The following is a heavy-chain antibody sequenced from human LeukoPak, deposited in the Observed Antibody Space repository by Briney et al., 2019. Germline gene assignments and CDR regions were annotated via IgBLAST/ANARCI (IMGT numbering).Heavy chain of an antibody. CDR1: GDSVSSNSAA. Sequence: SQTLSLTCAISGDSVSSNSAAWNWIRQSPSRGLEWLGRTYYRSKWYNDYAESVKSRITINPDTSKNQFSLQLNSVTPEDTAVYYCARDKYYYGSGSSIFDYWSQGTLVTVSS. D-gene: IGHD3-10*01. CDR2: TYYRSKWYN. CDR3: ARDKYYYGSGSSIFDY. J-gene: IGHJ4*02. V-gene: IGHV6-1*01.